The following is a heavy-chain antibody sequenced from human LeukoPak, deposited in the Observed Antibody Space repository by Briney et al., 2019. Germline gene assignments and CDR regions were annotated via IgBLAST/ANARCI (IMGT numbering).Heavy chain of an antibody. CDR3: ARGARKGDDYGGFFDY. CDR2: ISSSSSTI. V-gene: IGHV3-48*01. J-gene: IGHJ4*02. Sequence: PGGSLRLSCAASGFSFSSYSMNWLRQASGKGLEWVSYISSSSSTIYYADSVKGRFTISRDNAKNSLYLQMNSLRPQDTAVYYCARGARKGDDYGGFFDYWGQGTLVTVSS. D-gene: IGHD4-23*01. CDR1: GFSFSSYS.